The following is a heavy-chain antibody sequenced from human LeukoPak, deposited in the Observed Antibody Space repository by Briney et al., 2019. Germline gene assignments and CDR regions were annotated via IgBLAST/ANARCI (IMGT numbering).Heavy chain of an antibody. CDR2: FDPEDGET. CDR1: GYTLTELS. D-gene: IGHD3/OR15-3a*01. J-gene: IGHJ4*02. CDR3: ATVTLDGGGFYYFDY. V-gene: IGHV1-24*01. Sequence: ASVKVSCKVSGYTLTELSMHWVRQAPGKGLEWMGGFDPEDGETIYAQKVQGRVTMTEDTSTDTAYMELSSLRSEDTAVYYCATVTLDGGGFYYFDYWGQGTLVTVSS.